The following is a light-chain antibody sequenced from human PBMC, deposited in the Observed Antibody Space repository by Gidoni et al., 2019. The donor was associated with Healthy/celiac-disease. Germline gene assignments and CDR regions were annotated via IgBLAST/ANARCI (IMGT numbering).Light chain of an antibody. CDR1: QSVSSSY. CDR3: QQYGSPSLT. J-gene: IGKJ4*01. CDR2: GAS. Sequence: GTQSLFPGERGTRSFTASQSVSSSYLAWYQQKPGQAPRLLIYGASRRATGIPGRFSGCGSGTADTITISRLAPDDVAVYCCQQYGSPSLTFGGGTKVEIK. V-gene: IGKV3-20*01.